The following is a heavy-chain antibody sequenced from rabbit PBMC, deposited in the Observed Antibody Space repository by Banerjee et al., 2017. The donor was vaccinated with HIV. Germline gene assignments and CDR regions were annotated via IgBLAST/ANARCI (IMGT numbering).Heavy chain of an antibody. CDR3: ARDPAGNSDYVDYFNL. J-gene: IGHJ4*01. V-gene: IGHV1S45*01. CDR2: IYAGSSGNT. CDR1: GFSFSSYYY. D-gene: IGHD8-1*01. Sequence: QEQLEESGGGLVKPEGSLTLTCTASGFSFSSYYYMCWVRQAPGKGLEWIACIYAGSSGNTYYASWAKGRFTISKTSSTTVTLQMTSLTAADTATYFCARDPAGNSDYVDYFNLWGPGTLVTVS.